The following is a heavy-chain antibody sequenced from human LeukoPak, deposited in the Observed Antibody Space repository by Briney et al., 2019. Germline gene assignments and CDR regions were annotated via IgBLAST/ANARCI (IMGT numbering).Heavy chain of an antibody. D-gene: IGHD5-24*01. J-gene: IGHJ6*03. CDR2: IRYDGSNK. CDR3: AKRTVEMATIKKYYYYMDV. Sequence: GGSLRLSCAASGFTFSSYGMHWVRQAPGKGLEWVAFIRYDGSNKYYADSVKGRFTISRDNSKNTLYLQMNSLRAEDTAVYYCAKRTVEMATIKKYYYYMDVWGKGTTVTISS. CDR1: GFTFSSYG. V-gene: IGHV3-30*02.